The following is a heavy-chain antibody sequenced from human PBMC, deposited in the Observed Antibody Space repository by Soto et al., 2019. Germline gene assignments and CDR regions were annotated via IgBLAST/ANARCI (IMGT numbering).Heavy chain of an antibody. CDR1: GFTFSSYG. J-gene: IGHJ4*02. CDR3: ARDSGSIVLMVYATHFDY. V-gene: IGHV3-33*01. CDR2: IWYDGSNK. Sequence: QVQLVESGGGVVQPGRSLRLSCAASGFTFSSYGMHWVRQAPGKGLEWVAVIWYDGSNKYYADSVKGRFTISRDNSKNTLYLQMNSLRAEDTAVYYCARDSGSIVLMVYATHFDYWGQGTLVTVSS. D-gene: IGHD2-8*01.